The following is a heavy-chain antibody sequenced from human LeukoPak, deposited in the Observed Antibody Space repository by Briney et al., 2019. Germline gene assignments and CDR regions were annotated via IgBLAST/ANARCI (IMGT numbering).Heavy chain of an antibody. Sequence: GGSLRLSCAASGFTFSSYEMNWVRQAPGKGLEWVSYISSSGSTIYYADSVKGRFTISRDNAKNSLYLQMNSLRAEDTAVYYCARDSLVGALDYWGQGTLVTVSS. J-gene: IGHJ4*02. CDR3: ARDSLVGALDY. CDR1: GFTFSSYE. D-gene: IGHD1-26*01. CDR2: ISSSGSTI. V-gene: IGHV3-48*03.